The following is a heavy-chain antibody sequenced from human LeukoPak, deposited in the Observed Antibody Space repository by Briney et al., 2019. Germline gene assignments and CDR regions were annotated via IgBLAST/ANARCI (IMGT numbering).Heavy chain of an antibody. V-gene: IGHV1-69*06. CDR2: IIPIFGTA. D-gene: IGHD3-3*01. CDR1: GGTFSSYA. Sequence: SVKVSCKASGGTFSSYAISWVRQAPGQGLEWMGGIIPIFGTANYAQKFQGRVTITADKSTSTAYMELSSLRSEDTAVYYCARALEDAYYYYYYMDVWGKGTMVIVSS. CDR3: ARALEDAYYYYYYMDV. J-gene: IGHJ6*03.